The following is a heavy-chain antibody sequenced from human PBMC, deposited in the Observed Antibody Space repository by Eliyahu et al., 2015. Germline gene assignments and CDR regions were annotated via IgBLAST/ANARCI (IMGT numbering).Heavy chain of an antibody. Sequence: QVQLQESGPGLVKPSETLSLTCTVSGGSISSGGYWWSWIRQPAGKGLEWIGRIYTSGSTNHNPSLKSRVTISLDMSKNQFSLKLSSVTAADTAVYYCARGLGARTWETFDYWGQGTLVTVSS. CDR3: ARGLGARTWETFDY. CDR2: IYTSGST. J-gene: IGHJ4*02. V-gene: IGHV4-61*02. CDR1: GGSISSGGYW. D-gene: IGHD1-26*01.